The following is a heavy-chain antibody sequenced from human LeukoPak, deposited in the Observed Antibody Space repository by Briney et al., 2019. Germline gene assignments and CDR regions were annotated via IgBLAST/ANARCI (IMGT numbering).Heavy chain of an antibody. CDR3: ARGAEYYAIWRGYAGYSDY. CDR2: IYHRGST. D-gene: IGHD3-3*01. J-gene: IGHJ4*02. V-gene: IGHV4-38-2*02. Sequence: MSSETLSLTCTVSGYSISNGYYWGWIRQPPGQGLEWVGSIYHRGSTYYNPSLRSRVTISLDRSKKKFSLKLTSVTAADTAVYFCARGAEYYAIWRGYAGYSDYWGQGISVTVSS. CDR1: GYSISNGYY.